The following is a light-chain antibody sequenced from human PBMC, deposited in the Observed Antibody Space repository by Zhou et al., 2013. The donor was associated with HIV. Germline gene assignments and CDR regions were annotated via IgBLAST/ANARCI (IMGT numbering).Light chain of an antibody. J-gene: IGKJ1*01. V-gene: IGKV1-13*02. CDR1: QGIYSA. Sequence: AIQLTQSPSSLSASVGDRVTITCRASQGIYSALAWYQQKPGKAPKLLIYDASSLESGVPSRFSGSGSGTKFTLTISSLQPDDFATYYCQHYDTYSGTFGQGTKVEIK. CDR2: DAS. CDR3: QHYDTYSGT.